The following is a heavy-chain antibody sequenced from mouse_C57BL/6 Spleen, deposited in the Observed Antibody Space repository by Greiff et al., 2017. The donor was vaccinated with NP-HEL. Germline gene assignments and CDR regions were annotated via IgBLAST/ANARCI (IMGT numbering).Heavy chain of an antibody. J-gene: IGHJ4*01. V-gene: IGHV1-15*01. CDR2: IDPETGGT. CDR3: TRGDYGSSKAMDY. CDR1: GYTFTDYE. D-gene: IGHD1-1*01. Sequence: QVHVKQSGAELVRPGASVTLSCKASGYTFTDYEMHWVKQTPVHGLEWIGAIDPETGGTAYNQKFKGKAILTADKSSSTAYMELRSLTSEDSAVYYCTRGDYGSSKAMDYWGQGTSVTVSS.